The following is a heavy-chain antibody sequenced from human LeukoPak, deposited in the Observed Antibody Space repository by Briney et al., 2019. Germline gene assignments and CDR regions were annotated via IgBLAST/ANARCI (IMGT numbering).Heavy chain of an antibody. D-gene: IGHD1-26*01. J-gene: IGHJ4*02. Sequence: GGSLRLSCAASGFTFINAWTAWVRQAPGKGLEWVGRIKAKAHGGTIEYAAPVKGRFTISRDDSKNTLYLQMNSLKTEDTAVYYCTTDGVGVEGATYDNWGQGTLVSVSS. CDR1: GFTFINAW. CDR3: TTDGVGVEGATYDN. V-gene: IGHV3-15*01. CDR2: IKAKAHGGTI.